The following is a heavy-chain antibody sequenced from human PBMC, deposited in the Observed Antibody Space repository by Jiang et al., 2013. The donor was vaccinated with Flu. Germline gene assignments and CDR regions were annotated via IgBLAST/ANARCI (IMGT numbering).Heavy chain of an antibody. Sequence: GSGLVKPSETLSLTCTVSGYSISSGHYWGWIRQPPGKGLECIGNIYHSGNTYYNPSLKSRVTISVDTSKNQFSLKLSSVTAADTATYYCARVGGSGESYLEAFDVWGQGTPAPSLQ. D-gene: IGHD6-25*01. CDR2: IYHSGNT. CDR3: ARVGGSGESYLEAFDV. J-gene: IGHJ3*01. CDR1: GYSISSGHY. V-gene: IGHV4-38-2*02.